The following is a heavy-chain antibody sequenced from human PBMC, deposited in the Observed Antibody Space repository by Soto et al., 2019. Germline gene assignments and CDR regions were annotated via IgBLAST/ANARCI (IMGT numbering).Heavy chain of an antibody. CDR2: TYYRSKWYN. D-gene: IGHD6-13*01. CDR3: ARGTAAAGTGAFDI. CDR1: GDSVSSNSAA. Sequence: PSQTLSLTCAISGDSVSSNSAAWNWIRQSPSRGLEWLGRTYYRSKWYNDYAVSVKSRITINPDTSKNQFSLQLNSVTPKDTAVYYCARGTAAAGTGAFDIWGQGTMVTVSS. V-gene: IGHV6-1*01. J-gene: IGHJ3*02.